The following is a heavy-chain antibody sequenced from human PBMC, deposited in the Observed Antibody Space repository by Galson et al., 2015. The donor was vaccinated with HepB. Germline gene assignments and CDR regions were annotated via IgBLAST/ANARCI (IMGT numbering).Heavy chain of an antibody. CDR2: IIPILGIA. CDR3: ATDSYCGGDCSSGY. V-gene: IGHV1-69*02. D-gene: IGHD2-21*02. J-gene: IGHJ4*02. Sequence: QSGAEVKKPGESLKVSCKASGGTFSSYTISWVRQAPGQGLEWMGRIIPILGIANYAQKFQGRVTITADKSTSTAYMELSSLRSEDTAVYYCATDSYCGGDCSSGYWGQGTLVTVSS. CDR1: GGTFSSYT.